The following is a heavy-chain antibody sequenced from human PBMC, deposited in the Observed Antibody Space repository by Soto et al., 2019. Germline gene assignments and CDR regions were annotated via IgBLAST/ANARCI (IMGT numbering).Heavy chain of an antibody. Sequence: QVQLVESGGGVVQPGRSLRLSCAASGFTFSSYAMHCVRQAPGKGLEWVAVISYDGINKYYADSVKGRFTISRDNSKNTLYLQMTSLRAEDTAVYYCARDFKRPVGATTWVSYWGQGTLVTVSS. V-gene: IGHV3-30-3*01. CDR1: GFTFSSYA. CDR3: ARDFKRPVGATTWVSY. D-gene: IGHD1-26*01. CDR2: ISYDGINK. J-gene: IGHJ4*02.